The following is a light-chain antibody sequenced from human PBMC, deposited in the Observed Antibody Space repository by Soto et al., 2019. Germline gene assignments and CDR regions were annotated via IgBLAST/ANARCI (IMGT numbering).Light chain of an antibody. CDR2: EVS. V-gene: IGLV2-23*02. Sequence: QLVLTQPASVSGSPGQSITISCSGSSGDVGNYDLVSWYQQIPGKAPQLMIFEVSRRPSRVSDRFSGSKSGNTASLTISGLQAEDEGDFYCCSYAGNGAWVFGGGTQLTVL. CDR1: SGDVGNYDL. CDR3: CSYAGNGAWV. J-gene: IGLJ7*01.